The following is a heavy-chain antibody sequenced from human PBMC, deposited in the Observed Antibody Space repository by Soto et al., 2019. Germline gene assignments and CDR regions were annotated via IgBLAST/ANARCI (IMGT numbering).Heavy chain of an antibody. V-gene: IGHV3-23*01. CDR2: ISGSGGST. CDR1: GFTFSSYA. CDR3: AKILGYCSSTSCYPVDAFDI. D-gene: IGHD2-2*01. Sequence: GGSLRLSCAASGFTFSSYAMSWVRQAPGKGLEWVSAISGSGGSTYYADSVKGRFTISRDNSKNTLYLQMNSLRAEDTAVYYCAKILGYCSSTSCYPVDAFDIWGQGTMVTVSS. J-gene: IGHJ3*02.